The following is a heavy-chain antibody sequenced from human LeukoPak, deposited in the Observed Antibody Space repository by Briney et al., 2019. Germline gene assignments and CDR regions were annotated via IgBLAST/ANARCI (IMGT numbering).Heavy chain of an antibody. D-gene: IGHD3-16*02. CDR3: ARRRHISLGIDY. CDR1: GGSISSYY. V-gene: IGHV4-59*08. Sequence: SETLSLTCTVSGGSISSYYWSWIRQPPGKGLEWIGYIYYSGSTNYNPSLKSRVTISVDTSKNQFSLKLSSVTAADTAVYYCARRRHISLGIDYWGQGTLVTVSS. J-gene: IGHJ4*02. CDR2: IYYSGST.